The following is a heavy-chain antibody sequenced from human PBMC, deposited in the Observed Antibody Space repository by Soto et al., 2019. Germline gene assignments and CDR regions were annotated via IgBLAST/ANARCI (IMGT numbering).Heavy chain of an antibody. CDR2: ISYDGSNK. Sequence: QVQLVESGGGVVQPGRSLRLSCAASGFTFSSYGMHWVRQAPGKGLEWVAVISYDGSNKYYADSVKGRFTISRDNSKNTLYLQMNSLRAEDTAVYYCAKHFDIWGQGTMVTVSS. J-gene: IGHJ3*02. V-gene: IGHV3-30*18. CDR3: AKHFDI. CDR1: GFTFSSYG.